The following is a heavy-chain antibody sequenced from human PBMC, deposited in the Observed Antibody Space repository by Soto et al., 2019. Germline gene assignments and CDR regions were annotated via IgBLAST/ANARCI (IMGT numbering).Heavy chain of an antibody. J-gene: IGHJ3*01. CDR3: AKSRGPGSYFNPSEAFDF. V-gene: IGHV3-23*01. CDR2: ISGSGGGT. Sequence: EVQLLDSGGGLVQPGGSLRLSCAASGFTFSSYAMSWVRQAPGKGLEWVSSISGSGGGTYYADSVKGRFTISRDNSKNTLSLQMNSLRAEDTAVYYCAKSRGPGSYFNPSEAFDFWGQGTMVTVSS. CDR1: GFTFSSYA. D-gene: IGHD3-10*01.